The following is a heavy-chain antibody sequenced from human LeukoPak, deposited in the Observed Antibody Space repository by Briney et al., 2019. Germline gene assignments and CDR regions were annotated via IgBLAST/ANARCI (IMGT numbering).Heavy chain of an antibody. CDR3: ARGVGATFYYYYYMDV. CDR2: TYYRSKWYN. D-gene: IGHD1-26*01. Sequence: SQTLSLTCAISGDSVSNNSAAWNWIRQSPSRGLEWLGRTYYRSKWYNDYAVSVKSRITINPDTSKNQFSLQLNSVTPEDTAVYYCARGVGATFYYYYYMDVWGKGTTVTVSS. CDR1: GDSVSNNSAA. J-gene: IGHJ6*03. V-gene: IGHV6-1*01.